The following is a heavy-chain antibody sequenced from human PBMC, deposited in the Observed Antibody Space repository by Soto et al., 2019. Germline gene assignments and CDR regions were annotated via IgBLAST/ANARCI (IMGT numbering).Heavy chain of an antibody. J-gene: IGHJ3*02. CDR3: ARGIVGATTSPMYAFDI. V-gene: IGHV1-8*01. CDR2: MNPNSGNT. Sequence: ASVKVSCKASGYTFTSYDINWVRQATGQGLEWMGWMNPNSGNTGYAQKFQGRVTMTRNTSISTAYMELSSLRSEDTAVYYCARGIVGATTSPMYAFDIWGQGTMVTVSS. D-gene: IGHD1-26*01. CDR1: GYTFTSYD.